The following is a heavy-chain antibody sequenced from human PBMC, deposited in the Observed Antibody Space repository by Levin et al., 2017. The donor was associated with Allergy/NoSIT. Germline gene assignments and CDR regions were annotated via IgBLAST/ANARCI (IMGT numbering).Heavy chain of an antibody. CDR3: AKERGPFTGFDV. V-gene: IGHV3-33*06. Sequence: GESLKISCAASGFTFSNYGMHWVRQAPGKGLEWVAVIWSNGRNQYYGDSVKGRFTISRDNSRNTMDLQMSSLRADDPGIYYGAKERGPFTGFDVWGRGALVTVLS. D-gene: IGHD2-8*02. CDR1: GFTFSNYG. CDR2: IWSNGRNQ. J-gene: IGHJ5*02.